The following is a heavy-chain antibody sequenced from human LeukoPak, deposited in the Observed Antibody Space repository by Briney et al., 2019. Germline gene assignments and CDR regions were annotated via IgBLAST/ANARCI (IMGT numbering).Heavy chain of an antibody. CDR3: ARSGADAGGYYYDR. CDR2: IGTAGDT. J-gene: IGHJ3*02. D-gene: IGHD3-10*01. V-gene: IGHV3-13*01. Sequence: GGSLRLSCAASGFTFSSYDMHWVRQATGKGLEWGSAIGTAGDTYYPGSVKGRFTISRENAKNSLYLQMNSLRAGDTAVYYCARSGADAGGYYYDRWGQGTMVTVSS. CDR1: GFTFSSYD.